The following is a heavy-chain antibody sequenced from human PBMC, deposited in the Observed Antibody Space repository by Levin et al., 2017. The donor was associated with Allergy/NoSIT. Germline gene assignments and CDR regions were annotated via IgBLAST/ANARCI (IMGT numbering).Heavy chain of an antibody. V-gene: IGHV1-2*02. J-gene: IGHJ3*01. CDR3: ATKIYYYDSRGAFDV. CDR2: INSITGYT. Sequence: RASVKVSCKASGNTFSGYYLHWVRQAPGQGLEWMGWINSITGYTNYAQNFQGRVTMTRDPSISTAYMELTRLKSDDTALYYCATKIYYYDSRGAFDVWGQGTMVTVSS. D-gene: IGHD3-22*01. CDR1: GNTFSGYY.